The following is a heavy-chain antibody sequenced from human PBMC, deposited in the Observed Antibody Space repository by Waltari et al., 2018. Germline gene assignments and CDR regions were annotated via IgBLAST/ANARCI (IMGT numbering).Heavy chain of an antibody. D-gene: IGHD6-13*01. CDR2: IHHSDRN. J-gene: IGHJ4*02. Sequence: QMQLQQWGAGLLKPSETLSLTCAVPGESFIGYYWNRIRQPPGRGLEGIGEIHHSDRNNYNPSLGSRVTISQDMSKNQFSLKLTSVTAADTAVYYCVRGKMYSRPYFDYWGQGTLVTVSS. CDR1: GESFIGYY. V-gene: IGHV4-34*01. CDR3: VRGKMYSRPYFDY.